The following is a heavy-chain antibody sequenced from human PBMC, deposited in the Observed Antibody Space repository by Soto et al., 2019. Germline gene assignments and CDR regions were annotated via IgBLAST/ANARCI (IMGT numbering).Heavy chain of an antibody. D-gene: IGHD2-15*01. CDR1: GFGFSRHG. J-gene: IGHJ3*02. CDR2: ISGDGVST. V-gene: IGHV3-64*01. CDR3: AREKAAFDAFDI. Sequence: GGSLRLSCAASGFGFSRHGLHWVRQAPGKGLEYVSAISGDGVSTYYANSVKGRFTISRDNSKNTLYLQMGSLRTEDMAVYYCAREKAAFDAFDIWGQETMVTVSS.